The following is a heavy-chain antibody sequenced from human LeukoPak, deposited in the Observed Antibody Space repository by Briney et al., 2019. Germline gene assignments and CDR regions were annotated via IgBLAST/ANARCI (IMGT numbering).Heavy chain of an antibody. CDR3: ARLGSGNSRWYYYYYYMDV. D-gene: IGHD4-23*01. J-gene: IGHJ6*03. V-gene: IGHV4-38-2*02. CDR1: GYSISSGYY. Sequence: SETLSLTCTVSGYSISSGYYWGWVRQPPGKGLEWIGTIYQSGSTYYNPSLKSRVTISIDTSKNQFSLKLTSVTAADTAVYYCARLGSGNSRWYYYYYYMDVWGKGTTVTVSS. CDR2: IYQSGST.